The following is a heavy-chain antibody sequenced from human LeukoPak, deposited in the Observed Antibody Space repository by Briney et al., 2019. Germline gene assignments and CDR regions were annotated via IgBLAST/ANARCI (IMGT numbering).Heavy chain of an antibody. V-gene: IGHV3-30*02. J-gene: IGHJ4*02. Sequence: GGSLRLSCAASGFTFSSYGMHWVRQAPGKGLEWVAFIRYDGSNKYYADSVKGRFTIFRDNSKNTLYLQMNSLRAEDTAVYYCAMGGQQLVRFWGQGTLVTVSS. CDR1: GFTFSSYG. CDR2: IRYDGSNK. D-gene: IGHD6-13*01. CDR3: AMGGQQLVRF.